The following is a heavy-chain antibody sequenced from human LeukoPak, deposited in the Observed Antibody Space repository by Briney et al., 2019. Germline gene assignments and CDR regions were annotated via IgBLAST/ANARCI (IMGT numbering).Heavy chain of an antibody. Sequence: PGGSLRLSCAASGFTFSNYAMSWVRHTPGKGLEWVSIIRGSDGSTYYADSVKGRFTTSRDNSKNTLYLQMNSLIADDTAVYYCAKQNFYGFNCFDYWGQGSLVTVSS. CDR3: AKQNFYGFNCFDY. CDR2: IRGSDGST. D-gene: IGHD3-10*01. CDR1: GFTFSNYA. J-gene: IGHJ4*02. V-gene: IGHV3-23*01.